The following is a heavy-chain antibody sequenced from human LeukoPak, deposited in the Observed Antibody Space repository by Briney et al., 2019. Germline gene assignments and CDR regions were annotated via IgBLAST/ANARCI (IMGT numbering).Heavy chain of an antibody. Sequence: GGALRLSCEASGFTFSHYGIHWVRQTPGKGLEWVAAISSDGVEKHYADSVKGRFTISRDNSKSTLYLQMNSLRAEDTALYYCAREGHYDILTGYSPVEYYFYYMDVWGKGTTVTVSS. V-gene: IGHV3-30*04. J-gene: IGHJ6*03. CDR2: ISSDGVEK. CDR3: AREGHYDILTGYSPVEYYFYYMDV. D-gene: IGHD3-9*01. CDR1: GFTFSHYG.